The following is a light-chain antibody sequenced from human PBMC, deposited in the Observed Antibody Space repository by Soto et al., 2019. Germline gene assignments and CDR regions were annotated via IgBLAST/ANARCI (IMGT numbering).Light chain of an antibody. Sequence: IVLTQSPATRSLSPGESATLSCRASQNISSYLIWYQQRPGQAPRLLIYDVSNRATGIPARFSGSGSGTDFTLTITSLEPGASAVYYCQQRSNWPRTFGQGTTVDIK. V-gene: IGKV3-11*01. CDR2: DVS. J-gene: IGKJ1*01. CDR1: QNISSY. CDR3: QQRSNWPRT.